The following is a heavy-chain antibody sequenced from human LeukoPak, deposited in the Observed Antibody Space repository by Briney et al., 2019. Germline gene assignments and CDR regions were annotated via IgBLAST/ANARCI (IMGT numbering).Heavy chain of an antibody. V-gene: IGHV4-38-2*02. D-gene: IGHD2-2*02. J-gene: IGHJ4*02. CDR3: ARDSTYCSSTSCYKDFDY. CDR1: GYSISSGYY. CDR2: IYHSGST. Sequence: SETLSLTCTVSGYSISSGYYSGWIRQPPGKGLEWIGSIYHSGSTYYNPSLKSRVTISVDTSKNQFSLKLSSVTAADTAVYYCARDSTYCSSTSCYKDFDYWGQGTLVTVSS.